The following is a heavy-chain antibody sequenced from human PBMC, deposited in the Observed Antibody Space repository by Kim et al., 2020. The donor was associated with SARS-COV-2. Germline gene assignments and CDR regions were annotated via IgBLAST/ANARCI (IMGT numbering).Heavy chain of an antibody. J-gene: IGHJ3*02. V-gene: IGHV4-4*07. D-gene: IGHD3-22*01. Sequence: SETLSLTCTVSGCSISSYYLSWIRQPAGKGLEWIGRIYTSGCTNYNPSLKSRVTMSVDTSKNQFSLKLSSVTAADTAVYYCARVPYYYDTRPDAFDIWGQGTMVTVSS. CDR2: IYTSGCT. CDR1: GCSISSYY. CDR3: ARVPYYYDTRPDAFDI.